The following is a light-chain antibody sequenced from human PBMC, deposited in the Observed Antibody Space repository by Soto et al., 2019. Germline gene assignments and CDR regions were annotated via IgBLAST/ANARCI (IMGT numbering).Light chain of an antibody. CDR1: SSDVGGYKY. CDR3: SSYTAGGTI. CDR2: EVS. J-gene: IGLJ1*01. V-gene: IGLV2-14*01. Sequence: QSALTQPASVSGSLGQSITISCTGTSSDVGGYKYVSWYQQHPGKAPKLMIYEVSNRPSGVSNRFSGSKSGNTASLTISGLQAEDEADYYCSSYTAGGTIFGTGTKLTVL.